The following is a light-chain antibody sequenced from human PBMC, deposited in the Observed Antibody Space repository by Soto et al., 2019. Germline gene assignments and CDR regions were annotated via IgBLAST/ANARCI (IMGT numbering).Light chain of an antibody. J-gene: IGKJ1*01. CDR3: QQYDNLPWT. V-gene: IGKV1-33*01. CDR1: QSISNY. Sequence: DILVPHSPPTLSASVLDIVTMTGRASQSISNYLNWYQQKPGKAPKLLIYDASNLETGVPSRFSGSGSGTDFTFTISSLQPEDIATYYCQQYDNLPWTFGQGTKVDI. CDR2: DAS.